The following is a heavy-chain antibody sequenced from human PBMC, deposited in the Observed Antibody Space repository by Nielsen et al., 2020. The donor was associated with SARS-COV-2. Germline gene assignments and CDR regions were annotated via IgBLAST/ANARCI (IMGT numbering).Heavy chain of an antibody. V-gene: IGHV3-30-3*01. CDR1: GFTFSSYA. CDR2: ISYDGSNK. Sequence: GGSLGLSCAASGFTFSSYAMHWVRQAPGKGLEWVAVISYDGSNKYYADSVKGRFTISRDNSKNTLYLQMNSLRAEDTAVYYCARDAGDSSSWDYYYYGMDVWGQGTTVTVSS. J-gene: IGHJ6*02. D-gene: IGHD6-13*01. CDR3: ARDAGDSSSWDYYYYGMDV.